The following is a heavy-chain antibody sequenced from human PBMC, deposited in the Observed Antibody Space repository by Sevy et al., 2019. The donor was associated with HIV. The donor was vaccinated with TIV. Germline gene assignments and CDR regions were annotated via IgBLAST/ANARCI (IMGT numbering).Heavy chain of an antibody. J-gene: IGHJ3*02. V-gene: IGHV3-48*01. D-gene: IGHD2-15*01. CDR1: GFTFSSYT. CDR2: ISTTSIIT. Sequence: GGSLRLSCAASGFTFSSYTMNWVRQAPGKGLEWVSYISTTSIITYYADSVRGRFTFSRDNAKNSLYLQMNSLRAEDTAVYYCARDASPYCSGGRCYFDAFDIWGQGTMVTVS. CDR3: ARDASPYCSGGRCYFDAFDI.